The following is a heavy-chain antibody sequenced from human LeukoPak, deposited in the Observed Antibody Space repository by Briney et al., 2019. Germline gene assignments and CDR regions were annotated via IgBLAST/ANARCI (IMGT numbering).Heavy chain of an antibody. D-gene: IGHD6-19*01. J-gene: IGHJ4*02. CDR2: INPNSGGT. CDR3: ARSKSSGTSALDY. CDR1: GYTFTGYY. V-gene: IGHV1-2*02. Sequence: VASVKVSCKASGYTFTGYYMHWVRQAPGQGLEWMGWINPNSGGTNYAQKFQGRVTMTRDTSISTAYMELSRLRSDDTAVYYCARSKSSGTSALDYWGQGTLVTVSS.